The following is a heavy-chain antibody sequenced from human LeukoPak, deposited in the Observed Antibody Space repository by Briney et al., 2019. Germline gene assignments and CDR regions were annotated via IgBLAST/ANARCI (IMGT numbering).Heavy chain of an antibody. D-gene: IGHD7-27*01. CDR3: ARESITGDRDFDY. CDR2: IRSSTSTI. Sequence: GGSLRLSCAASGFTFSSYTMNWVRQAPGKGLEWVSSIRSSTSTIYYADSVKGRFIISRDNAKNSLYLLMNSLRADDTAVYYCARESITGDRDFDYWGQGTLITVSS. CDR1: GFTFSSYT. V-gene: IGHV3-48*01. J-gene: IGHJ4*02.